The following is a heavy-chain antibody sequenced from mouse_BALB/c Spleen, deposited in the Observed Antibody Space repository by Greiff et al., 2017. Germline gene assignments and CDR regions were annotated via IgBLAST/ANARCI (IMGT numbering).Heavy chain of an antibody. CDR2: IYPGDGST. CDR3: ARRGYYRYDGWYFDV. CDR1: GYTFTSYY. J-gene: IGHJ1*01. V-gene: IGHV1S56*01. Sequence: QVQLKESGPELVKPGASVKMSCKASGYTFTSYYIHWVKQRPGQGLEWIGWIYPGDGSTKYNEKFKGKTTLTADKSSSTAYMLLSSLTSEDSAIYFCARRGYYRYDGWYFDVWGAGTTVTVSS. D-gene: IGHD2-14*01.